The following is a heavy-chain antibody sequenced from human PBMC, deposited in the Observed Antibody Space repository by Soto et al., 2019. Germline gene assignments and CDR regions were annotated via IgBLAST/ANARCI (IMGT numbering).Heavy chain of an antibody. D-gene: IGHD1-26*01. CDR2: ISHDGSYK. J-gene: IGHJ3*02. Sequence: QVQLVESGGGVVQPGRSLRLSCAASGFSFTTYVMHWVRQAPGKGLEWVAVISHDGSYKYYGDAVKGRFTISRDTSKNAVYLEMNSLRPEDTAVYYCAKGLLAIVGTTLPRDAFNIWGQGPMVTVSS. CDR1: GFSFTTYV. V-gene: IGHV3-30*18. CDR3: AKGLLAIVGTTLPRDAFNI.